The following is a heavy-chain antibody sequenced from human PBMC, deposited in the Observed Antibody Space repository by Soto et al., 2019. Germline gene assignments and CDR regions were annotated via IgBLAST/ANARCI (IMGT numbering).Heavy chain of an antibody. V-gene: IGHV1-69*05. CDR1: GGTFSSYA. CDR2: IIPIFGTA. J-gene: IGHJ6*02. D-gene: IGHD1-26*01. Sequence: QVQLVQSGAEVKKPGSSVKVSCKASGGTFSSYAITWVRQAPGQGLEWMGGIIPIFGTANYAQKFQGRVTISSDDSTSTPYMELSSLRAEDTAVYYCASRYSGNCGSYYYYGMDVWGQGTTVTVSS. CDR3: ASRYSGNCGSYYYYGMDV.